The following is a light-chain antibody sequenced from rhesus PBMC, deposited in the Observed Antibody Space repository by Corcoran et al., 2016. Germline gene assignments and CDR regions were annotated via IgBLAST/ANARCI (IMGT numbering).Light chain of an antibody. Sequence: EIVLTQSPSSMAVSQGERVTISRTASSSVRSNYLHWYQQKPGFPPRLLVYRKSSLASGVPARVSGRGSGTFYTLNISRVEAEDSASYYWQQGNDIPWTFGQGAKLDVK. V-gene: IGKV3S9*01. J-gene: IGKJ1*01. CDR2: RKS. CDR3: QQGNDIPWT. CDR1: SSVRSNY.